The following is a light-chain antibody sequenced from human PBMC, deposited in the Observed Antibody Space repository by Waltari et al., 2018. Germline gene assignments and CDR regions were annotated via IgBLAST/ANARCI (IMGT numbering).Light chain of an antibody. J-gene: IGLJ3*02. CDR1: NSGSKS. CDR2: YDT. Sequence: YVLTQPPSVSVDPGKTARLTWGGDNSGSKSVNWYQQKPGQAPVLVMFYDTDRPSEIPERFSGSNSGNTATLTISWVEAGDEADYHCQVWDDVTDSGVFGGGTKLTVL. CDR3: QVWDDVTDSGV. V-gene: IGLV3-21*04.